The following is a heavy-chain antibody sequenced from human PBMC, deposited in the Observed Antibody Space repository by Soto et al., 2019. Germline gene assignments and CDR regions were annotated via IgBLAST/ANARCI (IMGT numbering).Heavy chain of an antibody. CDR2: VYHNGGA. Sequence: PSETLSLTCPFYGVSLHNSHSFLAWIRQPPGKGLEFIGSVYHNGGAHYNSSLKSRVTISVDTAHNQVSLRMRSLTAADTAVYYCGRVVEGATRHTDPDSWGQGILVTVSA. D-gene: IGHD2-21*01. CDR1: GVSLHNSHSF. V-gene: IGHV4-39*01. CDR3: GRVVEGATRHTDPDS. J-gene: IGHJ5*01.